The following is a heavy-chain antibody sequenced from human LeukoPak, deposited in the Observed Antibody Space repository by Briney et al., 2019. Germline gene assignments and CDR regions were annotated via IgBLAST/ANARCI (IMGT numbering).Heavy chain of an antibody. CDR3: ARHQVTTSDYLDY. CDR2: INTDGSYT. V-gene: IGHV3-74*01. J-gene: IGHJ4*02. Sequence: GGSLRLSCAASGFTFSTYWMHWVRQVPGKGLVWVSRINTDGSYTNYADSVKGRFTISRDNAKNTLYLQMNGLRDEDAAVYYCARHQVTTSDYLDYWGQGTLVTVSS. CDR1: GFTFSTYW. D-gene: IGHD2-21*02.